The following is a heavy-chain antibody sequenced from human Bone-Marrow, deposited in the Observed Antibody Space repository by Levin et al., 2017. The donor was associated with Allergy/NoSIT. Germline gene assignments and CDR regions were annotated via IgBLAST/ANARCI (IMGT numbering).Heavy chain of an antibody. CDR3: ARAGYFRVGHLIFDY. V-gene: IGHV4-31*03. Sequence: SETLSLTCTVSGASISSGTYYWSWIRQPPGKGLEWIGYISHSGSTYSNPSLKSRLTISVDTSKNQFSLNLTSVTAADTAVYYCARAGYFRVGHLIFDYWGQGPLVTVSS. CDR2: ISHSGST. J-gene: IGHJ4*02. CDR1: GASISSGTYY. D-gene: IGHD3-3*01.